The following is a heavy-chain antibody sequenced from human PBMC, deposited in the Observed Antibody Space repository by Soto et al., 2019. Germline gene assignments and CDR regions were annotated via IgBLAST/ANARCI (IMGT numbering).Heavy chain of an antibody. CDR2: TYYRSKWIN. D-gene: IGHD2-15*01. CDR1: GDSVSSNSVT. V-gene: IGHV6-1*01. J-gene: IGHJ4*01. CDR3: ARSEAVSGTDH. Sequence: SQTLSLTCAISGDSVSSNSVTWNWVRQSPSRGLEWLGRTYYRSKWINDYAVSVRSRVTINPDTSKNQFSLQLSSVTPEDTAVYYCARSEAVSGTDHWGQGTLVTGSS.